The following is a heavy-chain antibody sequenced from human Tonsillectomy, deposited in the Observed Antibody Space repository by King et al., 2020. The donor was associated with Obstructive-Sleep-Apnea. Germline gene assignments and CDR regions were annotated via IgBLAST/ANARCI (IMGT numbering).Heavy chain of an antibody. D-gene: IGHD2-15*01. CDR3: ARVYCSGGTCYSGGDDF. CDR2: GRTKGNSYTT. J-gene: IGHJ4*02. V-gene: IGHV3-72*01. Sequence: VQLVESGGGLVQPGGSLRPSCAASGFTFSYHYMGLVRQAPGKGREWVGRGRTKGNSYTTEYAVSVKDRFTIPRDDSKNSLYLQMNSLKTEDTAVYYFARVYCSGGTCYSGGDDFWGQGTLVTVSS. CDR1: GFTFSYHY.